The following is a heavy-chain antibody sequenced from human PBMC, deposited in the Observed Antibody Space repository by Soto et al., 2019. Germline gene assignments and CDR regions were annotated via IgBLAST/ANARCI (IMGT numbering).Heavy chain of an antibody. Sequence: SDTLSLTCTVSGGSISSVIYYWGWIRQPPGKGLEWIGSIYYSGSTYYNPSLKSRVTISVDTSKNQFSLKLSSVTAADTAVYYCARVYGGSDNWFDPWGQGTLVTVSS. J-gene: IGHJ5*02. CDR3: ARVYGGSDNWFDP. D-gene: IGHD4-17*01. CDR2: IYYSGST. V-gene: IGHV4-39*01. CDR1: GGSISSVIYY.